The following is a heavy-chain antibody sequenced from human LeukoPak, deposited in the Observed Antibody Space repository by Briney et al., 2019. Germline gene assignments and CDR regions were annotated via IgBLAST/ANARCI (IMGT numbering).Heavy chain of an antibody. CDR2: IGWNSGSI. CDR1: GFTFDDYA. J-gene: IGHJ4*02. V-gene: IGHV3-9*01. D-gene: IGHD3-22*01. Sequence: PGGSLTLSCAASGFTFDDYAMHWVRQAPGKGLEWVSGIGWNSGSIAYADSVKGRFTISRDNSKNTLYLQMNSLRAEDTAVYYCARVPKTLSYYYDSSGSMPFDYWGQGTLVTVSS. CDR3: ARVPKTLSYYYDSSGSMPFDY.